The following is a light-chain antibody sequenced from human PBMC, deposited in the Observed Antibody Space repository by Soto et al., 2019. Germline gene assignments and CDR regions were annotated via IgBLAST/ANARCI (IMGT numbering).Light chain of an antibody. CDR3: SSYTSSSTLPYV. J-gene: IGLJ1*01. Sequence: QSVLPQPASVSGSPGQSITIYCTGTSSDVGGYNYVSWYQRHPGKAPKLTIYDVSNRPSGVSNRFSGSKSGNTASLTISGLQADDEADYYCSSYTSSSTLPYVFGTGTKVTVL. CDR2: DVS. CDR1: SSDVGGYNY. V-gene: IGLV2-14*03.